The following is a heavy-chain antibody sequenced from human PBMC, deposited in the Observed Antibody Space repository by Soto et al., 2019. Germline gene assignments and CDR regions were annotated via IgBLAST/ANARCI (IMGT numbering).Heavy chain of an antibody. Sequence: PGGSLRLSCAASGLTFVNYAITWVSQAPGKGMEWVATISGNGRSTYDADPVRGRFTTSKDNSNNTVSLQMNSLRAEDTAVYYVSAIRGVHDLDYWGPGTLVTVSS. CDR3: SAIRGVHDLDY. CDR1: GLTFVNYA. CDR2: ISGNGRST. D-gene: IGHD3-10*01. V-gene: IGHV3-23*01. J-gene: IGHJ4*02.